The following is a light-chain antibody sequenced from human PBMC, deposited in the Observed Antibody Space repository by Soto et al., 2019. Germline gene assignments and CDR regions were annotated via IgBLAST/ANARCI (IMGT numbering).Light chain of an antibody. J-gene: IGLJ3*02. CDR2: STN. Sequence: QTVVTQEPSFSVSPGGTVTLTCGLSSGSVSPSYYPRWYQQTPGQAPRTLIYSTNTRSSGVPDRFSGSILGNKAALPITGAQADDESDYYCVLYMGSGLWVFGGGTQLTVL. V-gene: IGLV8-61*01. CDR1: SGSVSPSYY. CDR3: VLYMGSGLWV.